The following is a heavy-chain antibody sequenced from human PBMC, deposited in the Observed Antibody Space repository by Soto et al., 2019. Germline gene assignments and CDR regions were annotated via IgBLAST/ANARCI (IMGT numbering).Heavy chain of an antibody. CDR1: GFTFNIYA. V-gene: IGHV3-30-3*01. CDR3: AREDNYGYRYINYGLDV. Sequence: PGGSLRLSCAASGFTFNIYALHWVRQAPGKGLEWVAVISFDGTKKYYSDSVKGRFTISRDNLKNTLYLQMNNLRVEGAALYFCAREDNYGYRYINYGLDVWGQGTTVTVS. D-gene: IGHD5-18*01. CDR2: ISFDGTKK. J-gene: IGHJ6*02.